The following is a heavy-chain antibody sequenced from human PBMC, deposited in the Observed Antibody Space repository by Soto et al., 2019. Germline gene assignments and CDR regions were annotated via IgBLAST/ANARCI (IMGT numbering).Heavy chain of an antibody. V-gene: IGHV3-48*01. CDR3: ARANYYGSPGDFDF. J-gene: IGHJ4*02. CDR2: ISSSSSTI. Sequence: GSLRLSCAASGFTFSSYAMNWVRQAPGKGLEWVSYISSSSSTIYYADSVKGRFTISRDNAKNSLYLQMNSLRAEDTAVYYCARANYYGSPGDFDFWGQGTLVTSPQ. D-gene: IGHD3-10*01. CDR1: GFTFSSYA.